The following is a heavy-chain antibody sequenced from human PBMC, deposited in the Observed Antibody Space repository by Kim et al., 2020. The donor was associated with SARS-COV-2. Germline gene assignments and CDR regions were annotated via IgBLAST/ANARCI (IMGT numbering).Heavy chain of an antibody. Sequence: GGSLRLSCAASGFTFSSYSMNWVRQAPGKGLEWVSSISSSSSYIYYADSVKGRFTISRDNAKNSLYLQMNSLRAEDTAVYYCATYYDFWSGYYLDLTWPSDYWGQGTLVTVSS. D-gene: IGHD3-3*01. CDR3: ATYYDFWSGYYLDLTWPSDY. CDR2: ISSSSSYI. J-gene: IGHJ4*02. V-gene: IGHV3-21*01. CDR1: GFTFSSYS.